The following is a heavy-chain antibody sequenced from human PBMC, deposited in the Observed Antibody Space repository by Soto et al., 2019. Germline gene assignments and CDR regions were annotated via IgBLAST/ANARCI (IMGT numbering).Heavy chain of an antibody. CDR1: GFTFSSYG. D-gene: IGHD1-26*01. Sequence: GGSLRLSCAASGFTFSSYGMHWVRQAPGKGLEWVAVISYDGSNKYYADSVKGRFTISRDNSKNTLYLQMNSLRAEDTAVYYCAKDWSGGSYPDFDYWGQGTLVTVSS. J-gene: IGHJ4*02. CDR3: AKDWSGGSYPDFDY. CDR2: ISYDGSNK. V-gene: IGHV3-30*18.